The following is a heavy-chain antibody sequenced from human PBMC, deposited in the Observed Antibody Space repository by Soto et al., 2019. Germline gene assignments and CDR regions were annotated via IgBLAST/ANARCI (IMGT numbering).Heavy chain of an antibody. D-gene: IGHD5-18*01. CDR2: ISYNGNNK. V-gene: IGHV3-30*18. CDR3: GKGDLDTAVVNRPDAFDF. CDR1: GFNFAMYG. J-gene: IGHJ3*01. Sequence: PGGSLRLSCAASGFNFAMYGMNWVRQAPGKGLEWVAVISYNGNNKYYAHSVKGRFTISRDNSKNTLFLNMDSLRPEDTAVYHCGKGDLDTAVVNRPDAFDFWGGGTMVTVSS.